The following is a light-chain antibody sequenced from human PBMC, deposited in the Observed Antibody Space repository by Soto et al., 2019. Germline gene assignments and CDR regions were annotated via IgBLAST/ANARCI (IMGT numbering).Light chain of an antibody. CDR3: QQSYNNPWT. CDR1: QSIGTS. V-gene: IGKV1-39*01. J-gene: IGKJ1*01. CDR2: AAS. Sequence: DIQMTQSPSTLSASVGDRVTITCRASQSIGTSLNWFQQRPGKAPKLLIYAASSLQSGVPSRFSGSGSGTDFTLTISSLQPEDFATYYCQQSYNNPWTFGQGTKGDIK.